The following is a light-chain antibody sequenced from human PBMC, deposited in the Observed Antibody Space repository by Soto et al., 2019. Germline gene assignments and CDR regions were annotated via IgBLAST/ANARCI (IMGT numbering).Light chain of an antibody. CDR3: QQYGRT. J-gene: IGKJ2*01. CDR1: QNISSY. Sequence: IVLTQSPATLSLSPGKRATLSCRASQNISSYLIWYQQKPGQAPRLLIFGASTRATGISDRFRGSGSGTDFILTINRLEPEDFAVYYCQQYGRTFGQGTKVDIK. CDR2: GAS. V-gene: IGKV3-20*01.